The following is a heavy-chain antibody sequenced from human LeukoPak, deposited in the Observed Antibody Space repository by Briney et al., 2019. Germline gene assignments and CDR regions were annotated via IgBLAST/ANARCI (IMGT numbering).Heavy chain of an antibody. CDR2: IWYDGSNK. D-gene: IGHD6-19*01. V-gene: IGHV3-33*01. J-gene: IGHJ4*02. CDR1: GFTFSSYV. CDR3: ARDGSSGWYWVDY. Sequence: GGSLRLSCAASGFTFSSYVMHWVRQAPGKGLEWVAAIWYDGSNKYYADSVKGRFTISRDNSKNTLYLQMNSLRAEDTAVYYCARDGSSGWYWVDYWGQGTPVTVSS.